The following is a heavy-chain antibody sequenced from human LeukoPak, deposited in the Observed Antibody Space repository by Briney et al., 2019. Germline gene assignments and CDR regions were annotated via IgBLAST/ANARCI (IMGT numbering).Heavy chain of an antibody. CDR3: ARVTVVAGGSGGFDY. CDR2: ISGSGVST. J-gene: IGHJ4*02. Sequence: GGSLRLSRAASGFTFSSYAMNWVRQAPGKGLEWVSVISGSGVSTYYADSVKGRFTISRDSSKNTLYLQMNSLRAEDTAVYYCARVTVVAGGSGGFDYWGQGTLVTVSS. V-gene: IGHV3-23*01. D-gene: IGHD3-10*01. CDR1: GFTFSSYA.